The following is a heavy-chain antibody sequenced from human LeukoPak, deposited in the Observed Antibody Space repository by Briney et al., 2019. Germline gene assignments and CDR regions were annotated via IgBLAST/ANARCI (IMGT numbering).Heavy chain of an antibody. D-gene: IGHD2-2*01. V-gene: IGHV1-18*01. Sequence: GSVKVSCKASGYTFTSYGISWVRQAPGQGLEWVGWISAYNGNTNYAQKLQGRVTMTTDTSTSTAYMDLRSLRSDDTAVYYCARYICTSTSCYTDFDYWGQGTLVTASS. CDR3: ARYICTSTSCYTDFDY. CDR1: GYTFTSYG. CDR2: ISAYNGNT. J-gene: IGHJ4*02.